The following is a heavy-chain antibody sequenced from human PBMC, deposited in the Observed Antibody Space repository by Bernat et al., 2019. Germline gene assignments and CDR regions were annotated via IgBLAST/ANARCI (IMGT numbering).Heavy chain of an antibody. CDR3: TTDLRWDSSSSVNY. Sequence: EVQLVESGGGLVKPGGSLRLSCAASGFTFSNARMSWVRQAPGKGLEWVGRIKSKTDGGTTDYAAPVKGRFTISRDDSKNTLYLQMNSLKTEDTAVYYCTTDLRWDSSSSVNYWGQGTLVTVSS. J-gene: IGHJ4*02. V-gene: IGHV3-15*01. CDR2: IKSKTDGGTT. CDR1: GFTFSNAR. D-gene: IGHD6-6*01.